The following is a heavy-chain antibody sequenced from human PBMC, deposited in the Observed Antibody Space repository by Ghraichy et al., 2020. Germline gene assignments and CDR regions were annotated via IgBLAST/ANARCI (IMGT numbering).Heavy chain of an antibody. D-gene: IGHD3-10*01. CDR1: GGSISSGGYY. V-gene: IGHV4-31*03. Sequence: SETLSLTCTVSGGSISSGGYYWSWIRQHPGKGLEWIGYIYYSGSTYYNPSLKSRVTISVDTSKNQFSLKLSSVTAADTAVYYCAREVYPDNILRGVRRKLYAFDIWGQGTMVTVSS. J-gene: IGHJ3*02. CDR3: AREVYPDNILRGVRRKLYAFDI. CDR2: IYYSGST.